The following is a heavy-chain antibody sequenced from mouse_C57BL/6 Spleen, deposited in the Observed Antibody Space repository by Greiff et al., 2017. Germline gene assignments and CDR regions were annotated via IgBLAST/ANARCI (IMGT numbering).Heavy chain of an antibody. CDR2: ISYDGSN. Sequence: VQLKESGPGLVKPSQSLSLTCSVTGYSITSGYYWNWIRQFPGNKLEWMGYISYDGSNNYNPTLKNRISITRDTSSNQFFLKLNSVTTADTATYYCASGVTTVVARYFDVWGTGTTVTVSS. CDR3: ASGVTTVVARYFDV. CDR1: GYSITSGYY. J-gene: IGHJ1*03. D-gene: IGHD1-1*01. V-gene: IGHV3-6*01.